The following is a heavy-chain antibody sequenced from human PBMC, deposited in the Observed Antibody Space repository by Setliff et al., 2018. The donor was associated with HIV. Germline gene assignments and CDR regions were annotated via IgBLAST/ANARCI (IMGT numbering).Heavy chain of an antibody. V-gene: IGHV5-51*01. CDR3: ARLPYYVSGGVFDH. Sequence: PGESLTISCQCSGFNFLAHWIGWVRQVPEKGLEWMGIVYPGDSDTRYNPSFEGQVTVSADKTITTAYLQLTSLKASDTAMYFCARLPYYVSGGVFDHWGKGTLVTV. D-gene: IGHD3-10*01. CDR2: VYPGDSDT. CDR1: GFNFLAHW. J-gene: IGHJ4*02.